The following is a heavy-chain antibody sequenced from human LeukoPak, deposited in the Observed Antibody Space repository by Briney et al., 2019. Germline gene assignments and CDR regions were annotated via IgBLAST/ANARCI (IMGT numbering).Heavy chain of an antibody. J-gene: IGHJ6*02. CDR2: IYYSGST. CDR1: GGSFSGYY. V-gene: IGHV4-59*08. D-gene: IGHD2-2*01. CDR3: ARLGSSATYSYYGMDV. Sequence: PSETLSLTCAVYGGSFSGYYWSWIRQPPGKGLEWIGYIYYSGSTNYNPSLKSRVTISVDTSKNQFSLKLSSVTAADTAVYYCARLGSSATYSYYGMDVWGQGTTVTVSS.